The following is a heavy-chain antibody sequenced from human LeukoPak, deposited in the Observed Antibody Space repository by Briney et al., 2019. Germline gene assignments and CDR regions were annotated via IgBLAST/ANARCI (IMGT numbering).Heavy chain of an antibody. CDR2: IKSDGSSS. Sequence: GGSLRLSCAASGFTFSSYWMHWVRQAPGKGLLWVSRIKSDGSSSTYADSVEGRFTISRDNAKNTLYLQMNSRRAEDTAVYYCARRAAALDAFDIWGQGTMVTVSS. J-gene: IGHJ3*02. CDR3: ARRAAALDAFDI. V-gene: IGHV3-74*01. CDR1: GFTFSSYW. D-gene: IGHD6-13*01.